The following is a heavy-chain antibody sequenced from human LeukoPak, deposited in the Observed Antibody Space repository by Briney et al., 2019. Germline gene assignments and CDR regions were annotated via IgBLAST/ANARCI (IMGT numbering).Heavy chain of an antibody. Sequence: ASVKVSCKASGYTFTSYYMHWVRQAPGQGLEWMGIINPSGGSTNNAQKFQGRVTMTRDTSTSTVHMELSSLRSEDTAVYYCARAFPKLGEMATNTYYFDYWGQGTLVTVSS. CDR2: INPSGGST. J-gene: IGHJ4*02. V-gene: IGHV1-46*01. CDR3: ARAFPKLGEMATNTYYFDY. CDR1: GYTFTSYY. D-gene: IGHD5-24*01.